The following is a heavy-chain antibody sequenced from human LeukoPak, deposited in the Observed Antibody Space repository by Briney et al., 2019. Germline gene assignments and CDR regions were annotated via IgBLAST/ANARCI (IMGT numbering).Heavy chain of an antibody. CDR1: GFTFSDYV. D-gene: IGHD6-6*01. CDR3: ARAHSSSSTFDL. Sequence: GRSLRLSCAASGFTFSDYVIHWVRQAPGQGLEWVALIWYDGGKKYYADSVKGRFTISRDNTKNTLYLQLNSLRADDTAVYYCARAHSSSSTFDLWGQGTLVTVSS. J-gene: IGHJ4*02. CDR2: IWYDGGKK. V-gene: IGHV3-33*01.